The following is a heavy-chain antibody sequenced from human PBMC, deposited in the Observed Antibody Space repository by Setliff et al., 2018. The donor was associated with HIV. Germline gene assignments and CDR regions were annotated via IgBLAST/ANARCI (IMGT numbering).Heavy chain of an antibody. V-gene: IGHV1-24*01. CDR1: GYTLTELS. CDR2: FDPKDGKT. D-gene: IGHD6-6*01. CDR3: VTGSAARPFDY. Sequence: ASVKVSCKVSGYTLTELSRHWVRQAPGKGLEWMGSFDPKDGKTRYAQKFQGRVTMTEDTSTDTAYMELSSLRSEGTAVYYYVTGSAARPFDYWGQGTLVTSPQ. J-gene: IGHJ4*02.